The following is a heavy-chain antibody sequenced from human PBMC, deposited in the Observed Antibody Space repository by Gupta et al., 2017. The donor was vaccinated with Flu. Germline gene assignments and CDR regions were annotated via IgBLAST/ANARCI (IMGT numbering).Heavy chain of an antibody. CDR2: IYYSGST. J-gene: IGHJ6*02. D-gene: IGHD3-3*01. CDR1: GASISSSSYY. Sequence: QLQLQESGPGLVKPSETLSLTCTVSGASISSSSYYWGWIRQPPGRGLEWIGSIYYSGSTYYNPSLKSRVTISVDTSKNQFSLKLSSVTAADTAVYYCARQANFWSGYYPIDVYYYYYGMDVWGQGTTVTVSS. V-gene: IGHV4-39*01. CDR3: ARQANFWSGYYPIDVYYYYYGMDV.